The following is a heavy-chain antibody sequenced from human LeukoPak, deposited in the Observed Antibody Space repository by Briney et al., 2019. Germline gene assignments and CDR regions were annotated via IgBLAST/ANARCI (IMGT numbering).Heavy chain of an antibody. CDR1: GLTFSRYA. D-gene: IGHD6-19*01. Sequence: GGSLRLSCAASGLTFSRYAMHWVRQPPGKGPEYVAAISGNGDRTHYGSSVQGRFIVSRDNSKNTPYLQMGNLRTEDMAVYFCGKAPPLERIGWYGEDEFRGQGTLVTVSS. CDR2: ISGNGDRT. CDR3: GKAPPLERIGWYGEDEF. V-gene: IGHV3-64*01. J-gene: IGHJ1*01.